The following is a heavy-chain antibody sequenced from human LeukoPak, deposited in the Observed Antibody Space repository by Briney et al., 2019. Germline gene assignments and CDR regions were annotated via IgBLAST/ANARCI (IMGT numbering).Heavy chain of an antibody. CDR2: TYYRSKWFN. Sequence: SQTLSLTCAISGDSVSSNSAAWNWIRQSPSRGLEWLGRTYYRSKWFNDYTVSVKSRIIVKPDTSKNQFSLQLTSVTPEDTAVYYCARSTGLFDYWGQGALVTVSS. D-gene: IGHD4-17*01. J-gene: IGHJ4*02. CDR3: ARSTGLFDY. V-gene: IGHV6-1*01. CDR1: GDSVSSNSAA.